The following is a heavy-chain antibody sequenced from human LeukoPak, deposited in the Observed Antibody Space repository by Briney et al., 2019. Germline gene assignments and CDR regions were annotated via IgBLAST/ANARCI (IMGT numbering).Heavy chain of an antibody. CDR1: GFTFSTYS. Sequence: PGGSLRLSCAASGFTFSTYSMNCVRQAPGKGLEWVSSISSSSTYIDYADSVKGRFTISRDNSKNSLYLQMNSLRAQDTAAYYCAKETYGDYGFDYWGQGTLVPVSS. D-gene: IGHD4-17*01. J-gene: IGHJ4*02. CDR2: ISSSSTYI. V-gene: IGHV3-21*04. CDR3: AKETYGDYGFDY.